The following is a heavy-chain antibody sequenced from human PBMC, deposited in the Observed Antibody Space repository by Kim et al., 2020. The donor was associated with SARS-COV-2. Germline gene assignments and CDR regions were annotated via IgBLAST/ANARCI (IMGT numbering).Heavy chain of an antibody. D-gene: IGHD6-19*01. CDR3: ARAGYSSGWSGDLFDY. J-gene: IGHJ4*02. V-gene: IGHV3-66*01. Sequence: VKGKFTIARDKSKNTLYLQMNSLRAEDTAVYYCARAGYSSGWSGDLFDYWGQGTLVTVSS.